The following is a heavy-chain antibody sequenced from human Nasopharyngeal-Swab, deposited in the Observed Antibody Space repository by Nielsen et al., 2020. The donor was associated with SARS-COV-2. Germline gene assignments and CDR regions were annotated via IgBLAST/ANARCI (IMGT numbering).Heavy chain of an antibody. CDR3: ATTGSGSYGRYYYYYGMDV. Sequence: SVKVSCKASGGTFSSYAISWVRQAPGQGLEWMGGIIPIFGTANYAQKFQGRVTITADESTSTAYMELSSLRSEGTAVYYCATTGSGSYGRYYYYYGMDVWGQGATVTVSS. CDR2: IIPIFGTA. D-gene: IGHD1-26*01. CDR1: GGTFSSYA. J-gene: IGHJ6*02. V-gene: IGHV1-69*13.